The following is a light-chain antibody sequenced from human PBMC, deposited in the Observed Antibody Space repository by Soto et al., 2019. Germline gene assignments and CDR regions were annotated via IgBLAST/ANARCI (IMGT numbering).Light chain of an antibody. Sequence: QSVLTQPPSVSEAPGQRVTISCSGSNSNIGNNTVNWYQQLPGQAPKLLIYYDDLLPSGVSDRFSGSKSGSSASLAISGLQSEDEADYYCAAWDDSLNGCVFGTGTKLTVL. CDR2: YDD. V-gene: IGLV1-36*01. CDR3: AAWDDSLNGCV. CDR1: NSNIGNNT. J-gene: IGLJ1*01.